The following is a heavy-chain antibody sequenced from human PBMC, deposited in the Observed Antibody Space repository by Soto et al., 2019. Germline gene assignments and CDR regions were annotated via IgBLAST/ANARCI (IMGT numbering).Heavy chain of an antibody. Sequence: PGGSLRLSCAASGFTFSSAWMNWVRQAPGKGLEWVGRIRSKSSGGTTEYPASVKGRFTISRDDSKNTLYLQVNSLKTEDTAVYYCTTEEWEVPDYWGQGTMVTVSS. CDR1: GFTFSSAW. D-gene: IGHD1-26*01. CDR2: IRSKSSGGTT. CDR3: TTEEWEVPDY. V-gene: IGHV3-15*07. J-gene: IGHJ4*02.